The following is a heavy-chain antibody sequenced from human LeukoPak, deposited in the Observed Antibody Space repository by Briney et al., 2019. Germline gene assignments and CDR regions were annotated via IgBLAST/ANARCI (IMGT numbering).Heavy chain of an antibody. D-gene: IGHD3-9*01. CDR3: AKVASAKLRYFDWLLPFDY. V-gene: IGHV3-21*01. CDR2: ISSSSSYI. J-gene: IGHJ4*02. CDR1: GFTFSSYS. Sequence: GGSLRLSCAASGFTFSSYSMNWVRQAPGKGLEWVSSISSSSSYIYYADSAKGRFTISRDNSKNTLYLQMNSLRAEDTAVYYCAKVASAKLRYFDWLLPFDYWGQGTLVTVSS.